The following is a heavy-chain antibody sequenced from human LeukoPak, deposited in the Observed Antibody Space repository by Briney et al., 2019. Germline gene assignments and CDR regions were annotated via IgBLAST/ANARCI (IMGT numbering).Heavy chain of an antibody. CDR3: AGNYGPYYFDY. CDR1: GFTFSNYG. CDR2: IWYDGSNK. D-gene: IGHD3-10*01. Sequence: GGSLRLSCAASGFTFSNYGMHWVRQAPGKGLEWVAVIWYDGSNKYYADSVKGRFTISRDNSKNTLYLQMNSLRAEDTVVYYCAGNYGPYYFDYWGQGTLVTVSS. V-gene: IGHV3-33*01. J-gene: IGHJ4*02.